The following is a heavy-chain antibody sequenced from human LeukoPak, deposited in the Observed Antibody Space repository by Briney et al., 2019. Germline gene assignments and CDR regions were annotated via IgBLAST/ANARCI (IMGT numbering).Heavy chain of an antibody. Sequence: PGGTLRLSCAASEFTFSSYALHWVRQAPGKGLEWVAVISYDGSNKYYADSVKGRSTISRDNSRNMLYLQMYSLSAENTAVYYCARDREQQLVANWFDPWGQGTLVSVSS. V-gene: IGHV3-30-3*01. CDR3: ARDREQQLVANWFDP. D-gene: IGHD6-13*01. CDR1: EFTFSSYA. J-gene: IGHJ5*02. CDR2: ISYDGSNK.